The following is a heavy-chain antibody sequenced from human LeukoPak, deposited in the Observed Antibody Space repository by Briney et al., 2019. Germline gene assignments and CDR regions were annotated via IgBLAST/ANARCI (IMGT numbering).Heavy chain of an antibody. J-gene: IGHJ5*02. CDR1: GGSISSSSYY. CDR3: ARHSSMTTVTIRP. CDR2: ISQSGST. V-gene: IGHV4-39*01. Sequence: SETLSLTCTVSGGSISSSSYYWGWIRQPPGKGLERIGSISQSGSTYYNPSLNSRVTISVDTSKNQFSLKLNSVTAADTAVYFCARHSSMTTVTIRPWGQGTLVTVSS. D-gene: IGHD4-11*01.